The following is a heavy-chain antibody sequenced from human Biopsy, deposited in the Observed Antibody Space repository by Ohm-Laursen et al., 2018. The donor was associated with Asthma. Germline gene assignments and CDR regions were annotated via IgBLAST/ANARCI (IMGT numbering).Heavy chain of an antibody. CDR3: ARGYSGSDRIVYYYSGLEV. J-gene: IGHJ6*02. D-gene: IGHD5-12*01. V-gene: IGHV1-69*01. CDR1: GDSFSNYA. CDR2: LIPVLGTP. Sequence: SSVKVSCKASGDSFSNYAISWVRQAPGQGLEWMGGLIPVLGTPDHAQMFEGRVTITADESTSTAYTELSSLSSEDTAVYYCARGYSGSDRIVYYYSGLEVWGQGATVTVSS.